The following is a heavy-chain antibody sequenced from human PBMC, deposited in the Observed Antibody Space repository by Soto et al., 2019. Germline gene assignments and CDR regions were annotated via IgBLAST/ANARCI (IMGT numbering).Heavy chain of an antibody. Sequence: SEALSLTCTVSVCSISSSSYYWGWILQPPGKGLEWIGSIYYSGSTYYNPSLKSRVTISVDRSKNQFSLKLSSVTAADTAVYYCARGRYDFWSGYFQYYYYYYGMDVWGQGTTVTVSS. V-gene: IGHV4-39*07. CDR1: VCSISSSSYY. J-gene: IGHJ6*02. CDR3: ARGRYDFWSGYFQYYYYYYGMDV. CDR2: IYYSGST. D-gene: IGHD3-3*01.